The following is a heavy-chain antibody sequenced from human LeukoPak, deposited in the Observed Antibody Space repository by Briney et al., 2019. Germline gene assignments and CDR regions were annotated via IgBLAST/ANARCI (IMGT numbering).Heavy chain of an antibody. CDR1: RFTFSSYS. CDR3: ARPDSSGFPLDAFDI. V-gene: IGHV3-21*01. Sequence: KPGGSLRLSCAASRFTFSSYSMNWVRQAPGKGLEWVSSISSSSSYIYYADSVKGRFTISRDNAKNSLYLQMNSLRAEDTAVYYCARPDSSGFPLDAFDIWGQGTMVTVSS. J-gene: IGHJ3*02. D-gene: IGHD3-22*01. CDR2: ISSSSSYI.